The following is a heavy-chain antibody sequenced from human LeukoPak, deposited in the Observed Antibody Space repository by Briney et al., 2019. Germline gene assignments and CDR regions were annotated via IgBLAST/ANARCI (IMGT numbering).Heavy chain of an antibody. J-gene: IGHJ4*02. V-gene: IGHV4-39*07. Sequence: SETLSLTCTVSGGSVSSSNYYWGWIRQPPGKGLEWIGSIYYSGSTYYNPSLKSRVTISVDTSKNQFSLKLTSVTAADTATYYCARETSLAGFASGLGFNYWGQGILVTVSS. CDR1: GGSVSSSNYY. CDR2: IYYSGST. D-gene: IGHD6-19*01. CDR3: ARETSLAGFASGLGFNY.